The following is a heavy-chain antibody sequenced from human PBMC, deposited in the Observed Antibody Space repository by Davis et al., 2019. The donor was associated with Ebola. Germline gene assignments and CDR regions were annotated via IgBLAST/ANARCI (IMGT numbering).Heavy chain of an antibody. V-gene: IGHV3-21*01. D-gene: IGHD3-22*01. CDR1: GFTFSSNS. J-gene: IGHJ4*02. CDR2: ISSSSNYI. CDR3: AREVDSSGYVL. Sequence: GESLKISCAASGFTFSSNSMNWVRQAPGKGLEWVSFISSSSNYISYADSVKGRFTVSRDNAKNSLYLQMNSLRAEDTAVYYCAREVDSSGYVLWGQGTLVTVSS.